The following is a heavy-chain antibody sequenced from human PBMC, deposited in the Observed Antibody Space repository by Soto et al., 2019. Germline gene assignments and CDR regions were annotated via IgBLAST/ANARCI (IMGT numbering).Heavy chain of an antibody. Sequence: SETLSLTCTVSGGSISNTDYARHWIRQPPGKGLEWIGYIFNIATTSYNPSFKSRATISVDTAKNQFSLKMTAVTAANTAVYYCARAEYSYGYVVFADWGQGTLVTVSS. CDR1: GGSISNTDYA. V-gene: IGHV4-30-4*01. J-gene: IGHJ4*02. CDR3: ARAEYSYGYVVFAD. CDR2: IFNIATT. D-gene: IGHD5-18*01.